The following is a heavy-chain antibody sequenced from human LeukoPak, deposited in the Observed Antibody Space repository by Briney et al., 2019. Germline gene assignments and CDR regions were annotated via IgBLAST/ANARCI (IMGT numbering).Heavy chain of an antibody. D-gene: IGHD3-22*01. V-gene: IGHV3-48*04. CDR2: ISSSSSTI. CDR3: ARGDYYDTSGYYYYFDY. Sequence: GGSLRLSCAASGFTFSSYWMSWVRQAPGKGLEWVSYISSSSSTIYYADSVKGRFTISRDNAKNSLYLQMNSLRAEDTAVYYCARGDYYDTSGYYYYFDYWGQGTLVTVSS. CDR1: GFTFSSYW. J-gene: IGHJ4*02.